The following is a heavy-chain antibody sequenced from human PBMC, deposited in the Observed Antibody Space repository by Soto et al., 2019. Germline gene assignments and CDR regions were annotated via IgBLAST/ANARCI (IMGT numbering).Heavy chain of an antibody. Sequence: GGSLRLSCAASGFTFSDYYMSWIRQAPGKGLEWVSYISSSSSYTNYADSVKGRFTISRDNAKNSLYLQMNSLRAEDTAVYYCARDRSSGWSYYYYYGMDVWGQGTTVTVS. V-gene: IGHV3-11*06. CDR1: GFTFSDYY. CDR2: ISSSSSYT. D-gene: IGHD6-19*01. J-gene: IGHJ6*02. CDR3: ARDRSSGWSYYYYYGMDV.